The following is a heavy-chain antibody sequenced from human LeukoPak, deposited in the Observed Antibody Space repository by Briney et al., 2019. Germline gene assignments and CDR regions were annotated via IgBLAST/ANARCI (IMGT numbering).Heavy chain of an antibody. CDR2: IYYSGST. J-gene: IGHJ6*03. CDR3: ASFGVPAALDYYYTDV. CDR1: GGSISSYY. V-gene: IGHV4-59*01. Sequence: SETLSLTXAVSGGSISSYYWSWIRQPPGKGLEWIGYIYYSGSTNYNPSLKSRVTISVDTSKNQFSLKLSSVTAADTAVYYCASFGVPAALDYYYTDVWGKGTTVTVSS. D-gene: IGHD2-2*01.